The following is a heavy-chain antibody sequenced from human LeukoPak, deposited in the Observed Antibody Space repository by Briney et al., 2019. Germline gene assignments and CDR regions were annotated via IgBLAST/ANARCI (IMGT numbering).Heavy chain of an antibody. D-gene: IGHD3-22*01. CDR2: IYYSGST. CDR1: GGSISSSSYY. J-gene: IGHJ5*02. Sequence: SETLSLTCTVSGGSISSSSYYWGWIRQPPGKGLEWIGYIYYSGSTNYNPSLKSRVTISVDTSKNQFSLKLSSVTAADTAVYYCARDQYYYDSSGYLPRYNWFDPWGQGTLVTVSS. CDR3: ARDQYYYDSSGYLPRYNWFDP. V-gene: IGHV4-61*01.